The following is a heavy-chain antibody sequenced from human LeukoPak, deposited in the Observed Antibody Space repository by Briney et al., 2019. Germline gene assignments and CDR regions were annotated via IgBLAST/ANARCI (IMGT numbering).Heavy chain of an antibody. Sequence: GGSLRLSCAASGFTFTNAWMSWVRQAPGKGLEWVGRIKSKTDGGTTDYAEPVKGRFTISRDDSKKTLYLQMNSLKTEDTALYYCAAVSVDYGDSSFDFWGQGTLVTVSS. CDR1: GFTFTNAW. CDR3: AAVSVDYGDSSFDF. V-gene: IGHV3-15*01. J-gene: IGHJ4*02. D-gene: IGHD4-17*01. CDR2: IKSKTDGGTT.